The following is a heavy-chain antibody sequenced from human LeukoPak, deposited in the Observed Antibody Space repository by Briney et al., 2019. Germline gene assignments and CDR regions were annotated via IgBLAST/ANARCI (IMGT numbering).Heavy chain of an antibody. CDR1: GGSISTYY. CDR3: ARVSRGWNYVDY. V-gene: IGHV4-4*07. J-gene: IGHJ4*02. D-gene: IGHD6-19*01. CDR2: MSTSGNT. Sequence: SETLSLTCTVSGGSISTYYWSWIRQPAGKGLEWIGRMSTSGNTNYNPSLKSRVTMSLDTSKNQFSLKLNSVTAADTAVYYCARVSRGWNYVDYWGQGTLDTVSS.